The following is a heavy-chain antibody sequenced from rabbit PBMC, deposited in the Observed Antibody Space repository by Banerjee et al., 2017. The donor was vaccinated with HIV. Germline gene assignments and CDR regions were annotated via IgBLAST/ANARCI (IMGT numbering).Heavy chain of an antibody. D-gene: IGHD1-1*01. J-gene: IGHJ4*01. V-gene: IGHV1S40*01. CDR3: AREDGGVGGYDDNL. CDR1: GFPFSNKYV. Sequence: QSLQESGGGLFQPGGSLALTCKASGFPFSNKYVMCWVRQAPGKGLEWIACINTSSGNTVYATWAKGRFTISKTSWTTVTLQMTSLTAADTATYFCAREDGGVGGYDDNLWGQGTLVTVS. CDR2: INTSSGNT.